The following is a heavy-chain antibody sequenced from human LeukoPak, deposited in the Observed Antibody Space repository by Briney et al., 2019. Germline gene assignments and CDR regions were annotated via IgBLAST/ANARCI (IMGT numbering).Heavy chain of an antibody. Sequence: SETLSLTCAVYGGSFSGYYCSWMRQPPGKGLEWIGEINHSGSTNYNPSLKSRVTISVDTSKNQFSLKLSSVTAADTAVYYCARGRRRDGADYWGQRTLVTVSS. CDR1: GGSFSGYY. V-gene: IGHV4-34*01. D-gene: IGHD5-24*01. CDR3: ARGRRRDGADY. J-gene: IGHJ4*02. CDR2: INHSGST.